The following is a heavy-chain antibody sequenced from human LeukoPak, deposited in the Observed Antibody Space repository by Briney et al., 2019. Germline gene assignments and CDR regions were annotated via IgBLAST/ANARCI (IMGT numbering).Heavy chain of an antibody. Sequence: ASVKVSCKASGYTFTTYGISWVRQAPGQGLEWMGIIYPGDSDTRYSPSFQGQVTISADKSISTAYLQWSSLKASDTAMYYCARHGNGMDVWGQGTTVTVSS. CDR3: ARHGNGMDV. CDR1: GYTFTTYG. J-gene: IGHJ6*02. CDR2: IYPGDSDT. V-gene: IGHV5-51*01.